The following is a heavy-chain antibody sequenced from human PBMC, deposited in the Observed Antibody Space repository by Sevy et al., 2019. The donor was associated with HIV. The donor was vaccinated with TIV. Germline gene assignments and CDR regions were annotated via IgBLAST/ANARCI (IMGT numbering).Heavy chain of an antibody. V-gene: IGHV4-31*03. Sequence: SETLSLTCTVSGGSISSGGYYWSWIRQHPGKGLEWIGYIYYSGSTYYNPSLKSRFTISVDTSKNQFSLKLSSVTAADTAVYYCAREGIGYCSGGSCYSTYYFGMDVWGQGTTVTVSS. CDR3: AREGIGYCSGGSCYSTYYFGMDV. J-gene: IGHJ6*02. CDR1: GGSISSGGYY. CDR2: IYYSGST. D-gene: IGHD2-15*01.